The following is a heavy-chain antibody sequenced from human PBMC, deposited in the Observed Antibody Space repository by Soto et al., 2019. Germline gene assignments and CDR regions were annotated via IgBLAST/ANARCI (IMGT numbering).Heavy chain of an antibody. CDR3: ATHYSASTGSGRDAFDI. V-gene: IGHV1-18*04. D-gene: IGHD3-22*01. Sequence: GASVKVSCKASGYTFTSYGISWVRQAPGQGLEWMGWISAYNGNTNYAQKLQGRVTMTTDTSTSTAYMELRSLRSDDTAVYYCATHYSASTGSGRDAFDIWGQGTMVTVSS. CDR1: GYTFTSYG. CDR2: ISAYNGNT. J-gene: IGHJ3*02.